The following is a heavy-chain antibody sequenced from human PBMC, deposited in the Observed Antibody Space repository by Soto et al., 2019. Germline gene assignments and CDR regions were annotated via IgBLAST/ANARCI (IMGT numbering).Heavy chain of an antibody. Sequence: SVKVSCKASGGTFSSYAISWVRQAPGQGLEWMGGIIPIFGTANYAQKFQGRVTITADESTSTAYMELSSLRSEDTAVYYCARGSPLRIVVVPYYYYGMDVWGQGTTVTVSS. CDR2: IIPIFGTA. CDR3: ARGSPLRIVVVPYYYYGMDV. V-gene: IGHV1-69*13. CDR1: GGTFSSYA. J-gene: IGHJ6*02. D-gene: IGHD3-22*01.